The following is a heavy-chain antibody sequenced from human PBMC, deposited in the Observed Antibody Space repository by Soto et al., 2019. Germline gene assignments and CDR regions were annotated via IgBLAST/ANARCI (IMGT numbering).Heavy chain of an antibody. V-gene: IGHV3-30-3*01. Sequence: PGGSLRLSCAASGFTFSSYAMHWVRQAPGKGLEWVAVISYDGSNKYYADSVKGRFTISRDNSKNTLYLQMNSLRAEDTAVYYCARKQQLVLLFDYWGQGTLVTVSS. CDR2: ISYDGSNK. CDR3: ARKQQLVLLFDY. CDR1: GFTFSSYA. J-gene: IGHJ4*02. D-gene: IGHD6-13*01.